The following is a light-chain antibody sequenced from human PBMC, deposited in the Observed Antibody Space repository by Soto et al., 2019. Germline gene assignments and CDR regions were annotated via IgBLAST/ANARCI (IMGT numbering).Light chain of an antibody. CDR3: QQYNYSPPA. CDR1: QSVSGN. J-gene: IGKJ5*01. Sequence: EIVMTQSPATLSVSPGERAALSCRASQSVSGNLAWYQQTPGQAPRLLIYGASTRATGIPARFSGSGFRPEFTLTISSLKSEDFAVYYCQQYNYSPPAFGQGTRLEIK. V-gene: IGKV3-15*01. CDR2: GAS.